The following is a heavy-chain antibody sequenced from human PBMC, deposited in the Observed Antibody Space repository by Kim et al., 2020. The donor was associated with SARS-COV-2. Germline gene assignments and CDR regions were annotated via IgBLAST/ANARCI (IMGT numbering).Heavy chain of an antibody. D-gene: IGHD3-10*01. Sequence: SLKSRVTISVDTSKNQFSLKLSSVTAADTAVYYCARDSSMVRGVRGWFDPWGQGTLVTVSS. V-gene: IGHV4-31*02. J-gene: IGHJ5*02. CDR3: ARDSSMVRGVRGWFDP.